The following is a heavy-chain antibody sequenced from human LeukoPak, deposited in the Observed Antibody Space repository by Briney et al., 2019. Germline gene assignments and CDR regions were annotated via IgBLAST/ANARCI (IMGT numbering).Heavy chain of an antibody. V-gene: IGHV4-34*01. Sequence: PSETLSLTCAVYGGSFSGYYWSWIRQPPGKGLEWIGEINHSGSTNYNPSLKSRVTISVDTSKNQFSLKLSSVTAADTAVYYCARGTGHSSGRLIAFDIWGQGTMVTVSS. CDR1: GGSFSGYY. D-gene: IGHD6-19*01. CDR2: INHSGST. J-gene: IGHJ3*02. CDR3: ARGTGHSSGRLIAFDI.